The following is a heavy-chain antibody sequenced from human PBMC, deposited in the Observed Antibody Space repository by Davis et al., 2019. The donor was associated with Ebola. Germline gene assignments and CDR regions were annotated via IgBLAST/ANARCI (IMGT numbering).Heavy chain of an antibody. V-gene: IGHV4-34*01. J-gene: IGHJ4*02. CDR2: INHSGST. CDR1: GWSFSGYY. D-gene: IGHD6-13*01. Sequence: SETLSLTCPVYGWSFSGYYWSWIRQPPAKGLEWIGEINHSGSTNYNPSLKSRVTISVDTSKNQFSLKLSSVTAADTAVYYCARGFSSSWSDLDYWGQGTLVTGSS. CDR3: ARGFSSSWSDLDY.